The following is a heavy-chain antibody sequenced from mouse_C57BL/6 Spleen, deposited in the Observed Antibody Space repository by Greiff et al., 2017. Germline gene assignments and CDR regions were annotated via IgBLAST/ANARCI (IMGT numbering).Heavy chain of an antibody. V-gene: IGHV5-17*01. J-gene: IGHJ4*01. CDR1: GFTFSDYG. CDR2: ISSGSSTI. CDR3: ARGYYGSSYEAMDY. D-gene: IGHD1-1*01. Sequence: EVKVVESGGGLVKPGGSLKLSCAASGFTFSDYGMHWVRQAPEKGLEWVAYISSGSSTIYYADTVKGRFTISRDNAKNTLFLQMTSLRSEDTAMYYCARGYYGSSYEAMDYWGQGTSVTVSS.